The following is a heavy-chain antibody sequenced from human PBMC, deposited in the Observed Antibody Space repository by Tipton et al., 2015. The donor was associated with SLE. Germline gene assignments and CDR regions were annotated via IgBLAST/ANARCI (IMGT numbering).Heavy chain of an antibody. J-gene: IGHJ4*02. CDR2: IYYSGDT. CDR3: ARGARGNSNGSDEDFDY. CDR1: GGSMTGSY. Sequence: TLSLTCSVSGGSMTGSYWSWVRQPPGRGLEWIGSIYYSGDTHYNPSLNSRVTMSADTSKNQFSLRLSSVTTADTAVYYCARGARGNSNGSDEDFDYWGQGTLVTVSS. D-gene: IGHD5-18*01. V-gene: IGHV4-59*01.